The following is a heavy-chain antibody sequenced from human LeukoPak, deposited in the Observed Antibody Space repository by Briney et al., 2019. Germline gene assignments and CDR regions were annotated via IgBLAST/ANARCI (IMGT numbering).Heavy chain of an antibody. CDR1: GFTFSSNY. J-gene: IGHJ3*01. V-gene: IGHV3-53*01. CDR2: IYSGGDT. CDR3: ARRARDFGDSHAFDV. Sequence: AEGSLRLSCAASGFTFSSNYMTWVRQAPGKGLEWLSDIYSGGDTYYADSVKGRFTISRDNAKNSLYLQMNSLRAEDTAIYYCARRARDFGDSHAFDVWGQGTMATVSS. D-gene: IGHD4-17*01.